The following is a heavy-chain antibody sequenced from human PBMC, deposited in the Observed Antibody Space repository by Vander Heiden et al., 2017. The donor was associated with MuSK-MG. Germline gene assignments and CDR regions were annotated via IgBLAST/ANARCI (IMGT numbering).Heavy chain of an antibody. D-gene: IGHD7-27*01. CDR1: GGSFSGYY. CDR3: AREERWGNWGFDC. J-gene: IGHJ4*02. V-gene: IGHV4-34*01. Sequence: QVQLQQWGAGLLKPSETLSLTCAVYGGSFSGYYWSWIRQPPGKGLEWIGEINHSGSTNYNPSLKSRVTISVDTSKNQFSLKLSSVTAADTAVYYCAREERWGNWGFDCWVEGTLVAVYS. CDR2: INHSGST.